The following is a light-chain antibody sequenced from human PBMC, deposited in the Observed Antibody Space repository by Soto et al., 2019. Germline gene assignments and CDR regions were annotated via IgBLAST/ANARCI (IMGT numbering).Light chain of an antibody. Sequence: DIQMTQSPSTLSASIGDRVTITCRASQNISSWLSWYQQKPGKAPNLLIYQASILESGVPSRFSGSGSGTEFSLTISSLQPDDFATFYCQQYHLKSLSFGGGTKVDIK. CDR3: QQYHLKSLS. V-gene: IGKV1-5*03. CDR1: QNISSW. CDR2: QAS. J-gene: IGKJ4*01.